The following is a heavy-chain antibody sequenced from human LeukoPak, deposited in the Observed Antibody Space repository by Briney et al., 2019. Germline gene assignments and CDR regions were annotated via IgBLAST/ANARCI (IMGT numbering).Heavy chain of an antibody. D-gene: IGHD3-3*01. V-gene: IGHV4-34*01. J-gene: IGHJ5*02. CDR2: INHSGST. CDR3: ARVTRSGYFNWDWFDP. CDR1: GGSFSGYY. Sequence: SETLSLTCAVYGGSFSGYYWSWIRQPPGKGLEWIGEINHSGSTNYNPSLKSRVTISVDTSMNQFSLKLSSVTAADTAVYYCARVTRSGYFNWDWFDPWGQGTLVTVSS.